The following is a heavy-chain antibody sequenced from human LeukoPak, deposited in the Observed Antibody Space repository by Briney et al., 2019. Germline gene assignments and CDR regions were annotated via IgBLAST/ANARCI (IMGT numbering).Heavy chain of an antibody. Sequence: PSETLSLTCTVSGYSISSGYYWGWIRQPPGKGLEWIGSIYHSGSTYYNPSLKSRVTISVDTSKNQFSLKLSSVTAADTAVYYCARDPDYYDSGDWFDPWGQGTLVTVSS. CDR2: IYHSGST. CDR3: ARDPDYYDSGDWFDP. J-gene: IGHJ5*02. V-gene: IGHV4-38-2*02. D-gene: IGHD3-22*01. CDR1: GYSISSGYY.